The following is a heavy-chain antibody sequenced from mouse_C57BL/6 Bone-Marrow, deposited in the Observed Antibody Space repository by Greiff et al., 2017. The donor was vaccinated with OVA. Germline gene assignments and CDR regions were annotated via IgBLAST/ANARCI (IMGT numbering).Heavy chain of an antibody. Sequence: EVKLMESGPELVKPGASVKMSCKASGYTFTDYNMHWVKQSHGKSLEWIGYINPNNGGTSYNQKFKGKATLTVNKSSSTAYMELRSLTSEDSAVYYCARWDYSNYSYYFDYWGQGTTLTVSS. CDR2: INPNNGGT. V-gene: IGHV1-22*01. CDR3: ARWDYSNYSYYFDY. CDR1: GYTFTDYN. J-gene: IGHJ2*01. D-gene: IGHD2-5*01.